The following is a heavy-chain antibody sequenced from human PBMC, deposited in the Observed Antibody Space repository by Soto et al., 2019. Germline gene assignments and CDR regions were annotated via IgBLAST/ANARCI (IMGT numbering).Heavy chain of an antibody. CDR3: ARAGPVYCSSTSCFFDGTLWLAP. J-gene: IGHJ5*02. D-gene: IGHD2-2*01. V-gene: IGHV3-7*04. CDR1: GFTFSSYW. CDR2: IKQDGSEK. Sequence: GGSLRLSCAASGFTFSSYWMSWVRQAPGKGLEWVANIKQDGSEKYYVDSVKGRFTISRDNAKNSLYLQMNSLRAEDTAVYYCARAGPVYCSSTSCFFDGTLWLAPGGQGTRVTVPS.